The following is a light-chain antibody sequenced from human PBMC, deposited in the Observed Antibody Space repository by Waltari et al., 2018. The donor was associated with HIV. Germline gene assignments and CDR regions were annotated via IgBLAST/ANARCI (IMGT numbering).Light chain of an antibody. J-gene: IGKJ1*01. Sequence: EIVLTQFPATLSLSPGERANLSCSASQRLTVNYLAWYHQNPGQAPRLLMYGSSSRATCIPDRVTGSGSGTDFTLTIRRLEPEDFAVYYGQQYVDSRTFGQGTTVEI. CDR1: QRLTVNY. V-gene: IGKV3-20*01. CDR2: GSS. CDR3: QQYVDSRT.